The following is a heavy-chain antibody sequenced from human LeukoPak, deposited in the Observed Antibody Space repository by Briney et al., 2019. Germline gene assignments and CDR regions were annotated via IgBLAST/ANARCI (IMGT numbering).Heavy chain of an antibody. CDR3: AREYGSGSNPFDY. CDR1: GFTFSSYA. V-gene: IGHV3-23*01. D-gene: IGHD3-10*01. Sequence: GGSLRLSCAASGFTFSSYAMSWVRQAPGKGLEWVSAISGSGGSTYYADSVKGRFTISRDNAKNSLYLQMNSLRAEDTALYYCAREYGSGSNPFDYWGQGTLVTVSS. CDR2: ISGSGGST. J-gene: IGHJ4*02.